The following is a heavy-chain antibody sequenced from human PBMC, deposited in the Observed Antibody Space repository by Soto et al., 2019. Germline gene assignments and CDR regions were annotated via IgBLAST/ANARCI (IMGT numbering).Heavy chain of an antibody. J-gene: IGHJ4*02. Sequence: GGSLRLSCAATGFTFSVYAMTWVRQAPGKGLEWVSAVTANGGSTYSADSVKGRFTISRDNSKNTLFLQMNSLRAEDTAVYYCAKGKAMSCFDYWGQGTLVTVSS. CDR2: VTANGGST. CDR3: AKGKAMSCFDY. CDR1: GFTFSVYA. D-gene: IGHD2-2*01. V-gene: IGHV3-23*01.